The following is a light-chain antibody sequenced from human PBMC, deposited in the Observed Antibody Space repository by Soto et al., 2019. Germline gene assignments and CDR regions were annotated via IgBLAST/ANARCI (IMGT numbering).Light chain of an antibody. CDR1: QSVSSSY. V-gene: IGKV3-20*01. Sequence: EIVLRQSPGTLSLSPGERATLSCRASQSVSSSYLAWYQQKPGQAPRLLIYGASSRATGIPDRFSGSGSGTDFTLTISRLEPEDFAVYYWQQYGSSRTFGQGTKV. J-gene: IGKJ1*01. CDR2: GAS. CDR3: QQYGSSRT.